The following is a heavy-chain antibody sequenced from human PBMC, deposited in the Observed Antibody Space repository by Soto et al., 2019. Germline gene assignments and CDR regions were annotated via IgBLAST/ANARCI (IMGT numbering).Heavy chain of an antibody. CDR2: VYNTGGT. D-gene: IGHD1-1*01. Sequence: QVQLQQSGPGLVKPSETLSLTCTVSSGPSSSHNWGWIRQSPGRGLEWIGWVYNTGGTSYNPSLKSRVTISADTSANHISLTLSFVTAADTAIYYCVRQGIGNLHGLVDVWGQGTTVSVSS. CDR1: SGPSSSHN. J-gene: IGHJ6*02. V-gene: IGHV4-59*08. CDR3: VRQGIGNLHGLVDV.